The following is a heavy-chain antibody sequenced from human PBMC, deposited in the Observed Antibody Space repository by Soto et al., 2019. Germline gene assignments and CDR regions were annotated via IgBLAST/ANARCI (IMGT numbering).Heavy chain of an antibody. Sequence: QVALVQSGAEVLKPGASVKVSCKASGYTFTGYGITWVRQAPGQGLEWMGWISVSNGNTHYAPQLLDRGTVTTDTSTKTAFMELRSLTSDDTAVYSCARGDERPLRWGFFDHWGLGTLITVSS. CDR2: ISVSNGNT. J-gene: IGHJ4*02. CDR1: GYTFTGYG. D-gene: IGHD5-12*01. CDR3: ARGDERPLRWGFFDH. V-gene: IGHV1-18*01.